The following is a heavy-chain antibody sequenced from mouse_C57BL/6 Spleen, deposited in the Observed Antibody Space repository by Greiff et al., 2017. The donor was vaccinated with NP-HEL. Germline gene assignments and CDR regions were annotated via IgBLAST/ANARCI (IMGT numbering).Heavy chain of an antibody. CDR1: GYAFSSSW. D-gene: IGHD2-4*01. CDR3: AREYDYDGFNWYFDV. CDR2: IYPGDGDT. Sequence: VQLQQSGPELVKPGASVKISCKASGYAFSSSWMNWVKQRPGTGLEWIGRIYPGDGDTNYNGKFKGKATLTADKSSSTAYMQLSSLTSEDSAVYFCAREYDYDGFNWYFDVWGTGTTVTVSS. J-gene: IGHJ1*03. V-gene: IGHV1-82*01.